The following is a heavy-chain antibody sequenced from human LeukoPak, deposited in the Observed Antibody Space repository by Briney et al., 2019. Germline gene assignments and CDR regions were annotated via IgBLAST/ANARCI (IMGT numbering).Heavy chain of an antibody. V-gene: IGHV4-39*07. J-gene: IGHJ4*02. CDR3: ARGPVRLARPFDY. CDR2: SYYSGST. CDR1: GGSISSSSYY. Sequence: RTSETLSLTCTASGGSISSSSYYWGWIRQPPGKGLEGIGRSYYSGSTYYNPSPNSRVTMSADTPKNQFSLNLTSVTAADTAVYYCARGPVRLARPFDYWGQGTLLTVSS. D-gene: IGHD3-9*01.